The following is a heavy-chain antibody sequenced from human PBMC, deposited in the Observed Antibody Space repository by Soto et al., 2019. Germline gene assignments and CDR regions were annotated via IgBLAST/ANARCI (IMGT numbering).Heavy chain of an antibody. CDR1: GFTFIDYY. Sequence: QVRLVESGGDLVKPGESLRLSCVASGFTFIDYYMNWVRQAPGKGLEWISYISSTGKNIYYSDSVKGRXXXXRXXXXNXXXXQXXXXXXDDTXVXXCGRSHGAGSXWGQ. J-gene: IGHJ4*02. CDR2: ISSTGKNI. D-gene: IGHD2-21*01. CDR3: GRSHGAGSX. V-gene: IGHV3-11*01.